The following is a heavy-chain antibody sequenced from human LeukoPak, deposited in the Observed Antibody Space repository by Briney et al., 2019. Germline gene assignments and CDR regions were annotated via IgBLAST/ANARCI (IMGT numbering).Heavy chain of an antibody. CDR3: ARSTQGALEWLLDY. V-gene: IGHV1-69*05. J-gene: IGHJ4*02. CDR1: GGTSSSYA. D-gene: IGHD3-3*01. CDR2: IIPIFGTA. Sequence: SVKVSCKASGGTSSSYAISWVRQAPGQGLEWMGGIIPIFGTANYAQKFQGRVTVTTDESTSTAYMELSSLRSEDTAVYYCARSTQGALEWLLDYWGQGTLVTVSS.